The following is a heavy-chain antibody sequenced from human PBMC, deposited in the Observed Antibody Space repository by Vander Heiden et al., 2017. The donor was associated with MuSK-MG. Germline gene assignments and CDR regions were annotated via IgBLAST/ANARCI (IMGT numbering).Heavy chain of an antibody. V-gene: IGHV2-26*01. CDR2: IFSNDEK. J-gene: IGHJ4*02. Sequence: QVTLKESGPVLVKPTETLTLTCTVSGFSLSNARMGVSCIRQPPGKALEWLAHIFSNDEKSYSTSLKSRLTISKDTSKSQVVLTMNNMDPVDTATYYCARITGYSSSWYGDYFDYWGQGTRVTVSA. D-gene: IGHD6-13*01. CDR1: GFSLSNARMG. CDR3: ARITGYSSSWYGDYFDY.